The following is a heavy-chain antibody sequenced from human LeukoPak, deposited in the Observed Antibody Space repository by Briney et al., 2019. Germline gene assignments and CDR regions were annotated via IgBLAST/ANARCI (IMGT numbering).Heavy chain of an antibody. V-gene: IGHV1-69*05. J-gene: IGHJ3*02. D-gene: IGHD6-13*01. CDR2: IIPIFGTA. Sequence: SVKASCKASGGTFSSYAISLVRQAPGQGLEWMGRIIPIFGTANYAQKFQGRVTITTDESTSTAYMELSSLRSEDTAVYYCAREDIRYSSTLWSGGFAFDIWGQGTMVTVSS. CDR1: GGTFSSYA. CDR3: AREDIRYSSTLWSGGFAFDI.